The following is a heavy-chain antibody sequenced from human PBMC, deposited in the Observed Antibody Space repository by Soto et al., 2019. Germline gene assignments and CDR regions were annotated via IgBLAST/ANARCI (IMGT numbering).Heavy chain of an antibody. V-gene: IGHV3-30*18. Sequence: QVQLVESGGGVVQPGRSLRLSCAASGFTFNSYAMHWARQAPGKGLEWVAVISYDGSNKFYAGSVKGRFTISRDNSKNTLYLPMNSLRAEDTAVYYCAKSELYYYYGMDVWGQGTTVTVAS. D-gene: IGHD1-7*01. CDR3: AKSELYYYYGMDV. CDR2: ISYDGSNK. CDR1: GFTFNSYA. J-gene: IGHJ6*02.